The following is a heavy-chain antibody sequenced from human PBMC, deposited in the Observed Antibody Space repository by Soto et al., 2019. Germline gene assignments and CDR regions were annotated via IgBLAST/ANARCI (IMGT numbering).Heavy chain of an antibody. CDR2: ISGSGGST. CDR3: AKGDIVVVVAAPTHFDY. CDR1: GFTFSSYA. Sequence: PGGSLRLSCAASGFTFSSYAMSWVRQAPGKGLQWVSAISGSGGSTYYADSVKGRFTISRDNSKNTLNLQMNSLRAEDTAVYYCAKGDIVVVVAAPTHFDYWGQGTLVTVSS. J-gene: IGHJ4*02. V-gene: IGHV3-23*01. D-gene: IGHD2-15*01.